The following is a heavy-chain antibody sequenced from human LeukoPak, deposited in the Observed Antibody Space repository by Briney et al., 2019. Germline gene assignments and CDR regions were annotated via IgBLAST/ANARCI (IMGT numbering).Heavy chain of an antibody. V-gene: IGHV3-23*01. CDR1: GFTFSSYA. D-gene: IGHD4-17*01. J-gene: IGHJ6*02. Sequence: GGSLRLSCAASGFTFSSYAMTWVRRAPGKGLEWVSVISGSGGSTYYADSVKGRFTISRDNSKNTLYLQMNSLRAEDMAVYYCAKDRDYGNYYYAMDVWGQGTTVTVSS. CDR2: ISGSGGST. CDR3: AKDRDYGNYYYAMDV.